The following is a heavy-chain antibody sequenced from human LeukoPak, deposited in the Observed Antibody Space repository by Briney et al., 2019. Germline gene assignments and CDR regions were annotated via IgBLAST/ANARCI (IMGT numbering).Heavy chain of an antibody. V-gene: IGHV4-38-2*01. CDR1: GYSISSGYY. J-gene: IGHJ6*04. CDR3: ARASGSYGSGSYYYYGMDV. Sequence: KPSETLSLTCAVSGYSISSGYYGGWIRQPPWKGLEWIGSIFHSGSTYYNPSLKSRVNMSVDTSKNQISLKLSSVTAADTAVYYCARASGSYGSGSYYYYGMDVWGKGTTVTVSS. D-gene: IGHD3-10*01. CDR2: IFHSGST.